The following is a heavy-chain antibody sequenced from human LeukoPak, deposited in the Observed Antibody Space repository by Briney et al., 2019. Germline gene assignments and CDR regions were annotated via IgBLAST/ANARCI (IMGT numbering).Heavy chain of an antibody. Sequence: PSETLSLTCTVSGGSISTSNYYWGWIRQPPGKGLEWIGSMYSSGRTYYNPSLKSRVTISVDTSKNQFSLKLSSVTAADTAVYYCARSGSGYLRYYFDYWGQGTLVTVSS. CDR3: ARSGSGYLRYYFDY. V-gene: IGHV4-39*07. D-gene: IGHD5-12*01. CDR2: MYSSGRT. CDR1: GGSISTSNYY. J-gene: IGHJ4*02.